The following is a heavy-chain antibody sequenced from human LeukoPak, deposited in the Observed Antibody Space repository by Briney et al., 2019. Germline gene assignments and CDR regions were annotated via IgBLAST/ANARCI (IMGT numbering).Heavy chain of an antibody. J-gene: IGHJ3*02. CDR2: IYYSGST. Sequence: SETLSLTCTVSGGSISSSSYYWGWIRQPPGEGLEWIGSIYYSGSTYYNPSLKSRVTISVDTSKNQFSLKLSSVTAADTAVYYCARLLGIGIDAFDIWGQGTMVTVSS. CDR3: ARLLGIGIDAFDI. V-gene: IGHV4-39*01. CDR1: GGSISSSSYY. D-gene: IGHD3-16*01.